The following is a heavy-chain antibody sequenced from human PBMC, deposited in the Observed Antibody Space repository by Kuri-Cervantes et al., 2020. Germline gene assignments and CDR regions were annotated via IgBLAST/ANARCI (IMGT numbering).Heavy chain of an antibody. CDR3: ARDSSGWENYYYYGMDV. Sequence: ASVKVSCKASGYSFTDYYIHWVRQAPGQGLEWMGWINPESTGTNYAETFQGRVTMTRDTSIYTAYMELSSLRSDDTAVYYCARDSSGWENYYYYGMDVWGQGTTVTVSS. CDR1: GYSFTDYY. V-gene: IGHV1-2*02. CDR2: INPESTGT. D-gene: IGHD6-19*01. J-gene: IGHJ6*02.